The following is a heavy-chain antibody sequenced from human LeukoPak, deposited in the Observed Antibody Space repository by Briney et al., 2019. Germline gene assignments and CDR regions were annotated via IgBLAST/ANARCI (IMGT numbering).Heavy chain of an antibody. V-gene: IGHV1-8*01. CDR3: ARNPITMVRGVALRKGMDV. CDR2: MNPNSGNT. Sequence: ASVKVSCKASGYTFTSYDINWVRQATGQGLEWMGWMNPNSGNTGYAQKFQGRVTMTRNTSISTAYMELSSLRSEDTAVYYCARNPITMVRGVALRKGMDVWGQGTTVTVSS. CDR1: GYTFTSYD. J-gene: IGHJ6*02. D-gene: IGHD3-10*01.